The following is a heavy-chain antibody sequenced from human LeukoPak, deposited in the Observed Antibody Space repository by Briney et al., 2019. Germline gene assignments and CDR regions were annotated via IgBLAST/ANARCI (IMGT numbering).Heavy chain of an antibody. CDR3: ARDPGTIPPYYFDY. J-gene: IGHJ4*02. V-gene: IGHV4-4*02. D-gene: IGHD3-10*01. CDR1: GDSISSNKW. Sequence: SETLSLTCAISGDSISSNKWWSWVRQPPGKGLEWLGEIYRSGSTNYNPSLNSRLTISLDKSKNQFSLNVSSVTAADTAVYYCARDPGTIPPYYFDYWGQGILVTVSS. CDR2: IYRSGST.